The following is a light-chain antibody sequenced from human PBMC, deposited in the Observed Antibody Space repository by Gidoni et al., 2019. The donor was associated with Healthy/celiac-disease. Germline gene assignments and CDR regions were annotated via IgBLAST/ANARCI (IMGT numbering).Light chain of an antibody. CDR3: QQYNNWPPLYT. V-gene: IGKV3-15*01. Sequence: EIVMTQSPATLSVSPGERATLSCRASQSVSSNLAWYQQKPGQAPRLLIYGASSGSGTEFTLTISSLQSEDFAVYYCQQYNNWPPLYTFGHGTKLEIK. J-gene: IGKJ2*01. CDR1: QSVSSN. CDR2: GAS.